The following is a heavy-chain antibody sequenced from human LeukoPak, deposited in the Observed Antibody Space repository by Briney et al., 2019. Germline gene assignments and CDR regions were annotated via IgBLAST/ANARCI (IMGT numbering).Heavy chain of an antibody. CDR2: ISAYNGNT. CDR1: GYTFTSYG. J-gene: IGHJ4*02. CDR3: ARWYYYDSSGYYEPSPFDY. D-gene: IGHD3-22*01. Sequence: GASVKVSCKASGYTFTSYGISWVRQAPGQGLEWMGWISAYNGNTNYAQKLQGRVTMTTDTSTSTAYMELRSLRSDDTAVYYCARWYYYDSSGYYEPSPFDYWGQGTLVTVSS. V-gene: IGHV1-18*01.